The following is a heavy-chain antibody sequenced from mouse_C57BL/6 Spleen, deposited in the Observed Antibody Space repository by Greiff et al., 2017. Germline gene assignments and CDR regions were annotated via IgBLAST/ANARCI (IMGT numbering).Heavy chain of an antibody. V-gene: IGHV1-50*01. CDR3: ARGGYGKIFDY. CDR2: IDPSDSYT. D-gene: IGHD2-10*02. J-gene: IGHJ2*01. CDR1: GYTFTSYW. Sequence: QVQLQQPGAELVKPGASVKLSCKASGYTFTSYWMQWVKQRPGQGLEWIGEIDPSDSYTNYNQKFKGKATLTVDTSSSTAYMQLSSLTSEDSAVYYCARGGYGKIFDYWGQGTTLTVSS.